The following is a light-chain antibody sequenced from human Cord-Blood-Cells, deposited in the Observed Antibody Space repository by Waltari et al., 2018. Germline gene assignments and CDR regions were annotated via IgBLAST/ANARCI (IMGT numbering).Light chain of an antibody. CDR2: DVS. CDR1: SSDVGGYKY. Sequence: QSALTQPASVSGSPGQSITISCTGTSSDVGGYKYVSWYQQHPGKAPKLMIYDVSNRPSGVSNRFSGSKSGNTASLTISVLQAEDEADYYCSSYTSSSTWVFGGGTKLTVL. J-gene: IGLJ3*02. V-gene: IGLV2-14*03. CDR3: SSYTSSSTWV.